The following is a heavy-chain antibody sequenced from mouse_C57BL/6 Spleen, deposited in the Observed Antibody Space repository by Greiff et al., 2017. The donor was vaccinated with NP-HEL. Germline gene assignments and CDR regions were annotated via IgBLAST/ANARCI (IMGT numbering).Heavy chain of an antibody. CDR2: IDPSDSYT. V-gene: IGHV1-69*01. CDR3: ARRRVPRGYFDY. J-gene: IGHJ2*01. CDR1: GYTFTSYW. Sequence: QVQLQQSGAELVMPGASVKLSCKASGYTFTSYWMHWVKQRPGQGLEWIGEIDPSDSYTNYNQKFKGKSTLTVDKSSSTAYMQLSSLTSEDSAVYYCARRRVPRGYFDYWGQGTTLTVSS. D-gene: IGHD3-1*01.